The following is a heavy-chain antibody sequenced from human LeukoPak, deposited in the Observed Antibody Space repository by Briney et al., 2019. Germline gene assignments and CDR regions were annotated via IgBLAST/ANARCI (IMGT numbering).Heavy chain of an antibody. CDR2: IYGGGNI. CDR1: GFTFSNAW. J-gene: IGHJ4*02. V-gene: IGHV3-53*01. Sequence: GGSLRLSCAASGFTFSNAWMSWVRQAPGKGLEWVSVIYGGGNIYYADSVKGRFTISRDNSKNTLYLQMNSLRAEDTAVYYCARGAGYNYPYYFDYWGQGTLVTVSS. D-gene: IGHD5-24*01. CDR3: ARGAGYNYPYYFDY.